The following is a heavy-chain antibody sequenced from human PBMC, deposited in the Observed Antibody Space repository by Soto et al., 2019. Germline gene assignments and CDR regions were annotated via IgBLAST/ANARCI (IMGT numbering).Heavy chain of an antibody. D-gene: IGHD5-18*01. CDR2: IYYSGST. CDR1: GGSISSYY. CDR3: ARSPGVKQLWLADHDNWFDP. V-gene: IGHV4-59*01. Sequence: SETLSLTCTGSGGSISSYYWRWIRQPPGKGLEWIGYIYYSGSTNYNPSLKSRVTISVDTSKNQFSLKLSSVTAADTAVYYCARSPGVKQLWLADHDNWFDPWGQGTLVTVS. J-gene: IGHJ5*02.